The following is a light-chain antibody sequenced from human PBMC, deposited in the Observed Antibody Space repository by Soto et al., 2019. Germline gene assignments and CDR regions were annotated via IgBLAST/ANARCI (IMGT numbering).Light chain of an antibody. CDR3: QQFYPYPWT. J-gene: IGKJ1*01. CDR1: LSVDTC. V-gene: IGKV1-5*03. Sequence: DIQITQSPSTLSASVGDRVTITCRASLSVDTCLAWYQQKPGKATHLLIYKASSLETGVPSRFSGSGTVTEFTLTIIRLQPDEYSTYYCQQFYPYPWTFGQGTKVYIK. CDR2: KAS.